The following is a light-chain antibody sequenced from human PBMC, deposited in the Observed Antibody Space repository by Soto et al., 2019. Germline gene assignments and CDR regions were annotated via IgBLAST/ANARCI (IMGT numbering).Light chain of an antibody. CDR1: QSIKSSS. CDR2: GAS. V-gene: IGKV3-20*01. CDR3: QQYGSSPRT. J-gene: IGKJ1*01. Sequence: EIVLTQSPGTPSLSPGERATLSCRASQSIKSSSLAWYQQRPGQAPRLLIYGASSRATGIPDKFSGSGSGTDFTLTISRLEPEDFAIYYCQQYGSSPRTFGQGTKVDIK.